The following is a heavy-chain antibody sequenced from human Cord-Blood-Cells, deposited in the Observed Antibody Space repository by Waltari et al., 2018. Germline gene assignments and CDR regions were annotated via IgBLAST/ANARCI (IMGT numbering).Heavy chain of an antibody. CDR2: INAGNGNT. Sequence: QVQPAQSGAGLDTRGAAVKASCKASGSTCTTFALHWARHAPGQRLEWMGWINAGNGNTKYSQKFQGRVTITRDTSASTAYMELSSLRSEDTAVYYCARGPLGYGSYSNCYWGQGTLVTVSS. CDR1: GSTCTTFA. V-gene: IGHV1-3*01. J-gene: IGHJ4*02. CDR3: ARGPLGYGSYSNCY. D-gene: IGHD1-26*01.